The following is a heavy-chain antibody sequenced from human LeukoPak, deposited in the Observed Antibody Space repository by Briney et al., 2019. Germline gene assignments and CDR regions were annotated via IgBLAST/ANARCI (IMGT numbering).Heavy chain of an antibody. CDR3: ARDDLSGSYYDY. D-gene: IGHD1-26*01. Sequence: GGSLRLSCTASGFTFSSYWMHWVRQAPGKGLEWVSYISSSGSTIYYADSVKGRFTISRDNAKNSLYLQMNSLRAEDTAVYYCARDDLSGSYYDYWGQGTLVTVSS. J-gene: IGHJ4*02. V-gene: IGHV3-48*04. CDR2: ISSSGSTI. CDR1: GFTFSSYW.